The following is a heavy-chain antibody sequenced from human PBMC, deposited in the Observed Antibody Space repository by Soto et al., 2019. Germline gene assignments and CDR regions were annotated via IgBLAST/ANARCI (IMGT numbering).Heavy chain of an antibody. CDR3: ARDSGELVPFDY. V-gene: IGHV1-2*02. Sequence: ASVKVSCKASGYTFTDYFMHWVRQAPGQGLEWMGWINPNSGGTNYAQKFQGRVTMTRDTSISTAYMELSRLRSDDTAVYYCARDSGELVPFDYWGQGTLVTVSS. D-gene: IGHD6-6*01. CDR1: GYTFTDYF. CDR2: INPNSGGT. J-gene: IGHJ4*02.